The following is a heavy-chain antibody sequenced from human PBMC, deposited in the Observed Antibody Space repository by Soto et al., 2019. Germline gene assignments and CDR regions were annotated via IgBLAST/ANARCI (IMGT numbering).Heavy chain of an antibody. CDR3: ARGFPGKRGYNIMQS. J-gene: IGHJ5*02. Sequence: QVQLQESGPGLVKPSETLSLTCTVSGGSMNNYYWSWIRQSPGKGLEWIGYINYSGSTYYNSSFKSRLPISIDTSKNQVSLKLSSVTAADTAVYYCARGFPGKRGYNIMQSWGQGIMVTVSS. CDR1: GGSMNNYY. V-gene: IGHV4-59*01. CDR2: INYSGST. D-gene: IGHD1-1*01.